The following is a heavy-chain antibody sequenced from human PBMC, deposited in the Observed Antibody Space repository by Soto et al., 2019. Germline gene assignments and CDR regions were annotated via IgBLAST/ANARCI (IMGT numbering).Heavy chain of an antibody. J-gene: IGHJ6*01. Sequence: SVKVSCKASGGTFTNYAIGWVRQAPGQGLEWMGGIIPIFDTANYAQKFQGRVTITADESTSTAYMELSSLRSEDTAVYYCARVPPLVRGSIITRQPVMYVWEQGTTVNV. D-gene: IGHD3-10*01. V-gene: IGHV1-69*13. CDR2: IIPIFDTA. CDR3: ARVPPLVRGSIITRQPVMYV. CDR1: GGTFTNYA.